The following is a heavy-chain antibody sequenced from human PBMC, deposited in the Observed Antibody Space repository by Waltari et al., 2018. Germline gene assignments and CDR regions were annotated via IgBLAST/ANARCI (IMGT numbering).Heavy chain of an antibody. J-gene: IGHJ3*02. V-gene: IGHV1-69*13. CDR3: ARQYSGYDFRAFDI. D-gene: IGHD5-12*01. CDR2: IIPIFGTA. Sequence: QVQLVQSGAEVKTPGSSVKVSCKASGGTFSSYAISWVRQPPGQGLEWMGGIIPIFGTANYAQKFQGRVTITADESTSTAYMELSSLRSEDTAVYYCARQYSGYDFRAFDIWGQGTMVTVSS. CDR1: GGTFSSYA.